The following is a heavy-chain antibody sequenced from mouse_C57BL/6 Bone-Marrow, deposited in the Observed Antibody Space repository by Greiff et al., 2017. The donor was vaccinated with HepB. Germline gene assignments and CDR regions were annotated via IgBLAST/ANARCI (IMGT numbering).Heavy chain of an antibody. CDR2: IYPGSGST. CDR1: GYTFTSYW. Sequence: QVQLQQPGAELVKPGASVKMSCKASGYTFTSYWITWVKQRPGQGLEWIGDIYPGSGSTNYNEKFKSKATLTVDTSSSTAYMQLSSLTSEDSAVYYCASGTYGTRPALFAYWGQGTLVTVSA. D-gene: IGHD2-1*01. CDR3: ASGTYGTRPALFAY. J-gene: IGHJ3*01. V-gene: IGHV1-55*01.